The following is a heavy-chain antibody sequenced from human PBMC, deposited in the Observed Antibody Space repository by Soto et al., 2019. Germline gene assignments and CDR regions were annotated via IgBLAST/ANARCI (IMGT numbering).Heavy chain of an antibody. V-gene: IGHV4-34*01. J-gene: IGHJ4*02. CDR2: ITHSGST. CDR1: GGSISSYY. Sequence: KPSETLSLTCTVSGGSISSYYWSWIRQPPGKGLEWIGEITHSGSTNYNPSLESRVTISADTSKNQFSMKMRSVTAADTAVYYCTRRGAARPWLWGQGTPVTVSS. CDR3: TRRGAARPWL. D-gene: IGHD6-6*01.